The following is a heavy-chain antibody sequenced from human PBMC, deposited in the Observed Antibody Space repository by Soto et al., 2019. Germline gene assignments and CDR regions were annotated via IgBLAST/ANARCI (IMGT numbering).Heavy chain of an antibody. CDR2: LDYSGTT. Sequence: SETLSLTCTVSGGSISSYYWNWIRQSPGKGPEWIASLDYSGTTNYNPSLKSRITTSVDPSKKQFSLKMRSVTAADTAVYYCARDSFPPYSSSSKGFDYWGQGSLVTVSS. CDR3: ARDSFPPYSSSSKGFDY. CDR1: GGSISSYY. D-gene: IGHD6-6*01. V-gene: IGHV4-59*01. J-gene: IGHJ4*02.